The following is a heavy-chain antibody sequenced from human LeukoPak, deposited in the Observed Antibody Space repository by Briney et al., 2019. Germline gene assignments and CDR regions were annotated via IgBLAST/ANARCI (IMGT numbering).Heavy chain of an antibody. Sequence: GGSLRLSCAASGFTFDDYAMHWVRQAPGKGLEWVSGISWNSGSIGYADSVKGRFTISRDNAKNSLYLQMNSLRAEDTALYYCAKPTHYDDAFDIWGQGTMVAVSS. CDR1: GFTFDDYA. V-gene: IGHV3-9*01. CDR2: ISWNSGSI. J-gene: IGHJ3*02. D-gene: IGHD3-22*01. CDR3: AKPTHYDDAFDI.